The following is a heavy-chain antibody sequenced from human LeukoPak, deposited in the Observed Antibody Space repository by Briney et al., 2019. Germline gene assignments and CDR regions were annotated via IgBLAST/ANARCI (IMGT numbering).Heavy chain of an antibody. D-gene: IGHD4-17*01. Sequence: PGGSLRLSCAASGFTFSSYSMNWVRQAPGKGLEWVAVISYDGSNKYYADSVKGRFTISRDNSKNTLYLQMNSLRAEDTAVYYCAKDHSNYGDYEDYWGQGTLVTVSS. CDR2: ISYDGSNK. CDR1: GFTFSSYS. J-gene: IGHJ4*02. CDR3: AKDHSNYGDYEDY. V-gene: IGHV3-30*18.